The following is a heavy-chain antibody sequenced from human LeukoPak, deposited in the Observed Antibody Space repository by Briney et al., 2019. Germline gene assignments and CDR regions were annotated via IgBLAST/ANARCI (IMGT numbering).Heavy chain of an antibody. Sequence: GGSLRLSCIASGFTFGDYPMSWVRQAPGKGLEWVSFIRIKRYSGTTEYAASAKGRFTMSRDDSNSIAYLQMDSLTTDDTAVYYCTRGGPNDVLTGRSGYFDYWGQGTLVTVSS. CDR1: GFTFGDYP. J-gene: IGHJ4*02. V-gene: IGHV3-49*04. CDR3: TRGGPNDVLTGRSGYFDY. CDR2: IRIKRYSGTT. D-gene: IGHD3-9*01.